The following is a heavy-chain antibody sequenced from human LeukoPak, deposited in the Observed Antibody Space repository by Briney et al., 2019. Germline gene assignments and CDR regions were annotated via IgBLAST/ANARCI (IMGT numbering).Heavy chain of an antibody. Sequence: SETLSLTCTVSGGSISSYYWSWIRQPPGKGLEWIGYIYYSGSTNYNPSLKSRVTISVDTSKNQFSLKLSSVTAADTAVDYCAGKNSCLYFFGHLGQGTLVTVSS. CDR1: GGSISSYY. CDR3: AGKNSCLYFFGH. D-gene: IGHD4-11*01. J-gene: IGHJ4*02. V-gene: IGHV4-59*01. CDR2: IYYSGST.